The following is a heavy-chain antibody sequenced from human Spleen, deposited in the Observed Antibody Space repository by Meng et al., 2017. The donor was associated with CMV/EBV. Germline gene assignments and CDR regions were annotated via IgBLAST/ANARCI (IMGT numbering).Heavy chain of an antibody. D-gene: IGHD1-1*01. J-gene: IGHJ3*02. CDR2: INWNGERK. CDR3: AREVTPGHDAFDI. Sequence: GESLKISCAASGFTYDDYGMTWVRQAPGKGLEWVSGINWNGERKGYAGSVKGRFTISRDNAKNSLYLQMNSLRAEDAALYYCAREVTPGHDAFDIWGQGTMVTVSS. CDR1: GFTYDDYG. V-gene: IGHV3-20*04.